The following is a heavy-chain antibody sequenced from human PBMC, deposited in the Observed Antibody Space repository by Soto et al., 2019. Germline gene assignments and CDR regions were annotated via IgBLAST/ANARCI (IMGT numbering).Heavy chain of an antibody. CDR3: ARSYSGGDAYFDS. CDR1: GGSISSGGYA. J-gene: IGHJ4*02. V-gene: IGHV4-30-2*01. D-gene: IGHD2-21*02. CDR2: IYQSGST. Sequence: SETLSLTCAVSGGSISSGGYAWAWIRQPPGKGLEWVGYIYQSGSTYYNPSLKSRVTIAADRSKNQFSLNLASVTAADTAVYYCARSYSGGDAYFDSWGQGTVVTVSS.